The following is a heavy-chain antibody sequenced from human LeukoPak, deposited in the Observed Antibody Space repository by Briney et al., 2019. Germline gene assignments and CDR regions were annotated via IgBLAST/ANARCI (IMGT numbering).Heavy chain of an antibody. CDR3: ARDYYDSRGDAFDI. CDR1: GGSIRNNNYY. J-gene: IGHJ3*02. CDR2: IYYSGST. Sequence: SETLSLTCTVSGGSIRNNNYYWGWIRQPPGMGLEWIGSIYYSGSTYYNPSLKSRVTISVDTSKNQFSLRLSSVTAADTAVYYCARDYYDSRGDAFDIWGQGTMVTVSS. V-gene: IGHV4-39*07. D-gene: IGHD3-22*01.